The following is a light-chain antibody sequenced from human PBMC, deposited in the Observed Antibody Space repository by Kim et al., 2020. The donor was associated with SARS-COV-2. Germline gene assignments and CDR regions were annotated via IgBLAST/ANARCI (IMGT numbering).Light chain of an antibody. CDR1: QSIGTR. CDR3: QQSYSTPWLS. V-gene: IGKV1-39*01. Sequence: IQMTQSPSSLAATVGDRITIACRASQSIGTRLNWYQQRPGKAPKLLIYAASSLQSGVPSRFSGTGSGTDVTLTISSLQPEDFATYYCQQSYSTPWLSFGGGTKVDIK. CDR2: AAS. J-gene: IGKJ4*01.